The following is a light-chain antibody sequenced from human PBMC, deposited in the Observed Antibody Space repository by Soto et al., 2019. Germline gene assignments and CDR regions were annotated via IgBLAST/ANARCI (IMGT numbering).Light chain of an antibody. CDR1: SSDVGGYNY. Sequence: QSALTQPASVSGSPGQSITISCTGTSSDVGGYNYVSWYQQHPGKAPKLMIYDVSNRPSGVSNRFSGSKSGNTAYLTISGIQAEDEADYYCSSYTSSSTLWVFGGGTKLTVL. CDR3: SSYTSSSTLWV. V-gene: IGLV2-14*01. CDR2: DVS. J-gene: IGLJ3*02.